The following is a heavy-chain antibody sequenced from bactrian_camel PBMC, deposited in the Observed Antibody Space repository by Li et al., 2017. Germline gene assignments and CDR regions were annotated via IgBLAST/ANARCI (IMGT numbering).Heavy chain of an antibody. V-gene: IGHV3S1*01. CDR1: RHVIGTYC. CDR2: IHAAGGNT. D-gene: IGHD7*01. J-gene: IGHJ6*01. Sequence: HVQLVESGGGSVQAGGSLSLSCGVSRHVIGTYCMGWFRQVPGKGREWVSTIHAAGGNTYYADSVKGRFTISRDNAKNTLYLQMNNLKTDDTAVYYCGTNDRAETVAAWWGFAYWGQGTQVTVS. CDR3: GTNDRAETVAAWWGFAY.